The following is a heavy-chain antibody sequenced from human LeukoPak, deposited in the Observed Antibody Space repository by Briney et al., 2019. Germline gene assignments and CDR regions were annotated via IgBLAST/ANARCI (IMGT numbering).Heavy chain of an antibody. V-gene: IGHV3-30*18. CDR2: ISYDGSNK. J-gene: IGHJ4*02. D-gene: IGHD1-7*01. CDR1: GFTFSSYG. Sequence: GGSLRLSCAASGFTFSSYGIHWVRQAPGKGLEWVAVISYDGSNKYYADSVKGRFTISRDNSKNTLYLQMNSLRAEDTAVYYCAKVPHSELLLIDFWGQGTLVTVSS. CDR3: AKVPHSELLLIDF.